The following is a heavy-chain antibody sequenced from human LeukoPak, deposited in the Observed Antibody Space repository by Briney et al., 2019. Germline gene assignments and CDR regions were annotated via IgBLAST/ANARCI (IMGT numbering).Heavy chain of an antibody. Sequence: PGGSLRLSCAASGFTVSSNYMSWVRQAPGKGLEWVSTISGSGGSTYYADSVKGRFTISRDNSKNTLYLQMNSLRAEDTAVYYCAKALDVGLAGYSQLRRAFDIWGQGTVVTVSS. CDR3: AKALDVGLAGYSQLRRAFDI. D-gene: IGHD6-13*01. CDR2: ISGSGGST. J-gene: IGHJ3*02. CDR1: GFTVSSNY. V-gene: IGHV3-23*01.